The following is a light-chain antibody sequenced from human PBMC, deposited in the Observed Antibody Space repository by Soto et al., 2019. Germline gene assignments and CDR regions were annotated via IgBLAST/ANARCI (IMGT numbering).Light chain of an antibody. Sequence: VVMTQSPGTLSVSPGEGVTLSCRASQSVGTSLAWYQQKPGQAPRLLIFGASTRVTGIPSRFSGSGSGTEFNLTITSLKSEDFAVYYCQQYNNWPEYTFGQGPKVEIK. V-gene: IGKV3-15*01. J-gene: IGKJ2*01. CDR2: GAS. CDR3: QQYNNWPEYT. CDR1: QSVGTS.